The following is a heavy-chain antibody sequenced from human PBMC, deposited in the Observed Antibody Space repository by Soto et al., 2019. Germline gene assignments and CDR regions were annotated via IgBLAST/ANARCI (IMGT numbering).Heavy chain of an antibody. D-gene: IGHD3-22*01. CDR3: ARDLRDYDRSLGY. V-gene: IGHV4-59*01. J-gene: IGHJ4*02. CDR2: IYYSGST. CDR1: CGSISSYY. Sequence: PSETLSLTCTVSCGSISSYYWSWIRQPPGKGLEWIGYIYYSGSTNYNPSLKSRVTISVDTSKNQFSLKLSSVTAADTAVYYCARDLRDYDRSLGYWGQGTLVTVSS.